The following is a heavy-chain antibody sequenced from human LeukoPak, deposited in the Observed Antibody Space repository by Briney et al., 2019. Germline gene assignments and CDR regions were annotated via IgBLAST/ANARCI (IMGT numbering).Heavy chain of an antibody. D-gene: IGHD3-9*01. CDR1: GGSISSYY. Sequence: PSETLSLTCTVSGGSISSYYWSWIRQPPGKGLEWIGYIYYSGSTNYNPSLKSRVTISVDTSKNQFSLKLSSVTAADTAVYYCARSPVIRYFDWLLFDYWGQGTLVTVSS. CDR2: IYYSGST. CDR3: ARSPVIRYFDWLLFDY. J-gene: IGHJ4*02. V-gene: IGHV4-59*01.